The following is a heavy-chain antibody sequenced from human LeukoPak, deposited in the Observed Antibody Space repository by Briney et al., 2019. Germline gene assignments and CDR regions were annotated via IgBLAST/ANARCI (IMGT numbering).Heavy chain of an antibody. Sequence: PGGSLRLSCAASGFTFSSYAMSWVRQAPGKGLEWVSAISGSGGSTYYADSVKGRFTISRDNSKNTLYLQMNSLRAEDTAVYYCAKHIPNWGSGPYYFDYWGQGTLVTVSS. J-gene: IGHJ4*02. D-gene: IGHD7-27*01. CDR1: GFTFSSYA. V-gene: IGHV3-23*01. CDR2: ISGSGGST. CDR3: AKHIPNWGSGPYYFDY.